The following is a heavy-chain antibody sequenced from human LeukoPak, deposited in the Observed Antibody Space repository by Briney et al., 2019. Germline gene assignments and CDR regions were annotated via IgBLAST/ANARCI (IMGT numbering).Heavy chain of an antibody. CDR3: AKGYRKGRWLPLDY. D-gene: IGHD5-24*01. V-gene: IGHV3-9*01. Sequence: GGSLRLSCAASGFTFSSYDMSWVRQAPGKGLEWVSGISWNSGSIGYADSVKGRFTISRDNAKNSLYLQMNSLRAEDTALYYCAKGYRKGRWLPLDYWGQGTLVTVSS. J-gene: IGHJ4*02. CDR2: ISWNSGSI. CDR1: GFTFSSYD.